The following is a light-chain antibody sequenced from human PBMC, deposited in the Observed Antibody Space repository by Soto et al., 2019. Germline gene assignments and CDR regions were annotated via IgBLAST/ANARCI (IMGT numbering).Light chain of an antibody. CDR2: VAS. V-gene: IGKV1-9*01. CDR3: QQLNSHPYT. Sequence: IQLTQSPSSLSASVGDRVAITCRASQDIGTYLAWYQQKAGKAPKLLMYVASTLQSGVPSRVGFSGSGTDFTLTSSSLQPEDFATYYCQQLNSHPYTFGQGTKLEI. J-gene: IGKJ2*01. CDR1: QDIGTY.